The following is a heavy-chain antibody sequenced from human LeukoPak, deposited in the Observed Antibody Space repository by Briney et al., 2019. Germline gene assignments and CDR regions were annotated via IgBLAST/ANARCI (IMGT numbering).Heavy chain of an antibody. V-gene: IGHV4-61*02. D-gene: IGHD3-3*01. CDR2: IYTSGNT. J-gene: IGHJ4*02. Sequence: SETLSLTCTVSGGSISSGSYYWSWIRQPAGKGLEWIGRIYTSGNTNYNPSLKSRVTISVDTSKNQFSLKLSSVTAADTAVYYCARVTTIFGVVTDNFDYWGQGTLVTVSS. CDR3: ARVTTIFGVVTDNFDY. CDR1: GGSISSGSYY.